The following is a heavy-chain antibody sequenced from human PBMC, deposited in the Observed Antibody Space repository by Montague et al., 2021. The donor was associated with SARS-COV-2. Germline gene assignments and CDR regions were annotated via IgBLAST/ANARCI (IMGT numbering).Heavy chain of an antibody. D-gene: IGHD2-2*01. CDR3: ARIPVGSKYYFDF. Sequence: CAISGDSVSTYGVAWDWIRQSPSRGLEWLGMTIYTGSAWYNEYAESVKGRITINPDTPKHQFSLHLNSVTPEDMAVYYCARIPVGSKYYFDFWGQGTLVTVSS. CDR2: TIYTGSAWYN. V-gene: IGHV6-1*01. CDR1: GDSVSTYGVA. J-gene: IGHJ4*02.